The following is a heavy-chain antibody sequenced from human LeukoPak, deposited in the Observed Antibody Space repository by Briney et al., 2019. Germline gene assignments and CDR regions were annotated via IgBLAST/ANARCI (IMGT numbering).Heavy chain of an antibody. V-gene: IGHV4-59*01. CDR3: ARSRIQLWLQGGYYFDY. D-gene: IGHD5-18*01. J-gene: IGHJ4*02. CDR2: IYYSGST. CDR1: GGPISSYY. Sequence: SETLSLTCTVSGGPISSYYWSWIRQPPGKGLEWIGYIYYSGSTNYNPSLKSRVTISVDTSKNQFSLKLSSVTAADTAVYYCARSRIQLWLQGGYYFDYWGQGTLVTVSS.